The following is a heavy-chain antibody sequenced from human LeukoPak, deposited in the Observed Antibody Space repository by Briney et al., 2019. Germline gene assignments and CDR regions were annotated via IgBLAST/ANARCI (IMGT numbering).Heavy chain of an antibody. V-gene: IGHV3-30*04. Sequence: GGSLRLSCAASGFTFSSYAMHWVRQAPGKGLEWLAVVSAHGLDKFYASSVRGRFTISKDTSKNTLSLQMNSLRSDDSGVYYCARAFTPGIRKALWVGDSLWDQGTLVTVSS. CDR3: ARAFTPGIRKALWVGDSL. CDR1: GFTFSSYA. CDR2: VSAHGLDK. D-gene: IGHD3-10*01. J-gene: IGHJ4*02.